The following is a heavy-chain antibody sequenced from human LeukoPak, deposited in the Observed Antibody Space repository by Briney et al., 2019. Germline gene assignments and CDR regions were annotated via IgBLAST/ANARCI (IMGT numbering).Heavy chain of an antibody. CDR2: IYHSGST. CDR3: ARDPSYNWIHQLHSWFDP. D-gene: IGHD1-20*01. V-gene: IGHV4-38-2*02. J-gene: IGHJ5*02. Sequence: SETLSLTCTVSGYSISSGYYWGWIRQPPGKGLEWIGSIYHSGSTYYNPSLKSRVTISVDTSKNQFSLKLSSVTAADTAVYYCARDPSYNWIHQLHSWFDPWGQGTLVTVSS. CDR1: GYSISSGYY.